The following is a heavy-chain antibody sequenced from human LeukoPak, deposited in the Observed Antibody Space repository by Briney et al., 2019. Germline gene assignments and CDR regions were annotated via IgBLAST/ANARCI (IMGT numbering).Heavy chain of an antibody. CDR2: IAYDGTNI. V-gene: IGHV3-30-3*01. CDR3: AREPYDISGYGMDV. CDR1: QFTFNIYP. Sequence: GSLRLSCAAPQFTFNIYPMHWVRQAPGKGLEWVATIAYDGTNIFYADSVRGRFTISRDNSKSALFLEMNSLRGEDTAVYYCAREPYDISGYGMDVWGQGTMVTVSS. D-gene: IGHD3-22*01. J-gene: IGHJ6*02.